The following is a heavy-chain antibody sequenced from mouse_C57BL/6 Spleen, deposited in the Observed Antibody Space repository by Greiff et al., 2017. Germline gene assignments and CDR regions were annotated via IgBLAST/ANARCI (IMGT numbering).Heavy chain of an antibody. CDR2: IHPNSGST. CDR3: ARKGYGNAMDY. V-gene: IGHV1-64*01. D-gene: IGHD1-1*01. CDR1: GYTFTSYW. J-gene: IGHJ4*01. Sequence: QVTLKESGAELVKPGASVKLSCKASGYTFTSYWMHWVKQRPGQGLEWIGMIHPNSGSTNYNEKFKSKATLTVDKSSSTAYMQLSSLTSEDSAVYYCARKGYGNAMDYWGQGTSVTVSS.